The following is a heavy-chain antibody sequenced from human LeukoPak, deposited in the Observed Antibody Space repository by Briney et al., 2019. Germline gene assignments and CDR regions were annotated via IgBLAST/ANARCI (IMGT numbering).Heavy chain of an antibody. D-gene: IGHD2-15*01. V-gene: IGHV1-69*05. Sequence: SVKVSCKASGGTFSSYAISWVRQAPGQGLEWMGGIIPIFGTANYAQKFQGRVTITTDESTSTAYMELSSLRSEDTAVYYCARGIPLPWGEGWNAFDIWGQGTMVTVSS. CDR1: GGTFSSYA. CDR2: IIPIFGTA. J-gene: IGHJ3*02. CDR3: ARGIPLPWGEGWNAFDI.